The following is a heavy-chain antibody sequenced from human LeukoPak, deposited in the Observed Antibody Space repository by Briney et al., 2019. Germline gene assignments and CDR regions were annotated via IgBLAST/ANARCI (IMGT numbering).Heavy chain of an antibody. J-gene: IGHJ4*02. CDR2: IYPGDSDT. D-gene: IGHD5-18*01. Sequence: GESLKISCKGSGYSFSSYWIGWVRPRPGKGLEWMGIIYPGDSDTSYSPSFQGQVTISADKSIGTAYLQWSSLKASDTAMYYCARRERGHSYGLWNYWGQGTLVTVSS. CDR3: ARRERGHSYGLWNY. V-gene: IGHV5-51*01. CDR1: GYSFSSYW.